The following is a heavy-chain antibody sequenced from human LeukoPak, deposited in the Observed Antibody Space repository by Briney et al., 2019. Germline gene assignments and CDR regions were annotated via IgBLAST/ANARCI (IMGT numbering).Heavy chain of an antibody. Sequence: GGSPRLSCAASGFTFSSYAMSWVRQAPGKGLEWVSYISSSGSYIYYADSVKGRFTISRDKNSLYLQMDSLRAEDTAVYYCARDSRQWVEQLPYGWFDPWGQGTLVTVSP. CDR2: ISSSGSYI. CDR1: GFTFSSYA. D-gene: IGHD1-26*01. CDR3: ARDSRQWVEQLPYGWFDP. V-gene: IGHV3-21*01. J-gene: IGHJ5*02.